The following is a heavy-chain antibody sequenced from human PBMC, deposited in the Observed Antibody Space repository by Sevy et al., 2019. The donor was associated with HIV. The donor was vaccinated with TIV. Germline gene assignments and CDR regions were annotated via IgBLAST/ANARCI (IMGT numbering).Heavy chain of an antibody. V-gene: IGHV1-8*01. J-gene: IGHJ6*02. Sequence: ASVKVSCKASGYTFTSYDINWVRQATGQGLEWMGWMNPNSGNTGYAQKFQGRVTMTRNTSISTAYMELSSLRSEDTAVYYCAGGAPLGSGWYPYYYYYGMDVWGQGTTVTVSS. CDR3: AGGAPLGSGWYPYYYYYGMDV. CDR2: MNPNSGNT. CDR1: GYTFTSYD. D-gene: IGHD6-19*01.